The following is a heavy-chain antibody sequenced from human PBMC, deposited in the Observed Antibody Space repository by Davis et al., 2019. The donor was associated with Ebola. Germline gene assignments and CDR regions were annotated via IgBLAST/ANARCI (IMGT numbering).Heavy chain of an antibody. Sequence: MPSETLSLTCTVSGGSISSGGYYWSWIRQHPGKGLEWIGYIYYSGSTYYNPSLKSRVTISVDTSKNQFSLKLSSVTAADTAVYYCAREGRDGYINTHYWGQGTLVTVSS. V-gene: IGHV4-30-4*08. CDR2: IYYSGST. CDR1: GGSISSGGYY. CDR3: AREGRDGYINTHY. D-gene: IGHD5-24*01. J-gene: IGHJ4*02.